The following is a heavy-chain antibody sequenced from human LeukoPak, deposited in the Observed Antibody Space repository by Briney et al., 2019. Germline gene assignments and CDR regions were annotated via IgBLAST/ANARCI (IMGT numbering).Heavy chain of an antibody. CDR1: GGSISSYY. CDR2: IYYSGST. CDR3: ARDAAGMIDY. J-gene: IGHJ4*02. V-gene: IGHV4-59*01. D-gene: IGHD1-1*01. Sequence: PSETLSLTCTVSGGSISSYYWSWIRQPPGKGLEWIGHIYYSGSTNYNPSLKSRVTISVDTSKNQFSLKLSSVTAADTAVYYCARDAAGMIDYWGQGTLVTVSS.